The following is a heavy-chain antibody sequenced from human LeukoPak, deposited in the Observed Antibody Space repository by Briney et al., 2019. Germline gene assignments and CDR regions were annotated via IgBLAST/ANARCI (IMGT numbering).Heavy chain of an antibody. D-gene: IGHD2-8*01. CDR3: ARARRMLYEYTYFDY. V-gene: IGHV3-11*04. CDR2: ISSSGSTI. J-gene: IGHJ4*02. CDR1: GFTFSDYY. Sequence: GGSLRLSXAASGFTFSDYYMSWIRQAPGKGLEWVSYISSSGSTIDYANSVRGRFTISRDNAKNSLYLQMNSLRAEDTAVYYCARARRMLYEYTYFDYWGQGTLVTVSS.